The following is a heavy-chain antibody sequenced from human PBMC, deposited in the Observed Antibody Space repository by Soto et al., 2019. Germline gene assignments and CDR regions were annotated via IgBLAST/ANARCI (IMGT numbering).Heavy chain of an antibody. V-gene: IGHV1-8*01. Sequence: QVQLVQSGAEVRKPGASVKVSCKASGYTFTNFDINWVRQTSGQGLEWMGWMNPNSGNTGYAHQFRGRVTITRNTSTNTAYMELSSLRSDDTAVYFCAIVSSYYYDNSDYPWGAFDIWGQGTMVTVSS. D-gene: IGHD3-22*01. CDR3: AIVSSYYYDNSDYPWGAFDI. CDR2: MNPNSGNT. J-gene: IGHJ3*02. CDR1: GYTFTNFD.